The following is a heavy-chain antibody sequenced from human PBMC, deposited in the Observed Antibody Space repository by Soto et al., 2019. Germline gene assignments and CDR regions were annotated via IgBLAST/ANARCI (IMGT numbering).Heavy chain of an antibody. D-gene: IGHD6-19*01. J-gene: IGHJ3*02. CDR1: GFTFSSYG. CDR2: ISYDGSNK. CDR3: AKGIYSSPKNDAFDI. Sequence: QVQLVESGGGVVQPGRSLRLSCAASGFTFSSYGMHWVRQAPGKGLEWVAVISYDGSNKYYADSVKGRFTISRDNSKNTLYLQMNSLRAEDTAVYYCAKGIYSSPKNDAFDIWGQGTMVTVSS. V-gene: IGHV3-30*18.